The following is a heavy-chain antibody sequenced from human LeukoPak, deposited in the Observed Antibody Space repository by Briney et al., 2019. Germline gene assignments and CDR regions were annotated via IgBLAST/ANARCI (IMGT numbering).Heavy chain of an antibody. CDR2: ISSSGSTK. Sequence: GGSLRLSCGASGITFSSYSMNWVRQAPGKGLEWVSYISSSGSTKYYADSVKGRFTISRDNARNSLYLQMNSLRAEDTAVYYCVRGDLRLPRSTPDCWGQGTLVTVSS. CDR3: VRGDLRLPRSTPDC. V-gene: IGHV3-48*01. CDR1: GITFSSYS. D-gene: IGHD5/OR15-5a*01. J-gene: IGHJ4*02.